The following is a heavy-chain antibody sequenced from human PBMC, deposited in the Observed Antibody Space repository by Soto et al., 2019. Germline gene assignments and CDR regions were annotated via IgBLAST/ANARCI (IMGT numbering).Heavy chain of an antibody. J-gene: IGHJ5*02. CDR1: GGFNSYS. CDR2: IIPIFATP. D-gene: IGHD2-2*01. Sequence: QMQLVQSGAEVKKPGSSVKVSCRGSGGFNSYSISWVRQAPGQGLEWMGGIIPIFATPTYAQKFQGRVTITADKSTYTSYMELSRLTSEDTAVYYCARGGSVIIPAATNWFDPWGQGTLVSVSS. V-gene: IGHV1-69*06. CDR3: ARGGSVIIPAATNWFDP.